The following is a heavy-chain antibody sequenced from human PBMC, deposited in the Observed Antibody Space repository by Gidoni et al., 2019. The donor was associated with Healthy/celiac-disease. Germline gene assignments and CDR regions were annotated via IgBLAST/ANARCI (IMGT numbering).Heavy chain of an antibody. CDR3: ATSSSWYDARDY. CDR1: GFTFSSYA. V-gene: IGHV3-23*01. D-gene: IGHD6-13*01. CDR2: ISGSGGST. J-gene: IGHJ4*02. Sequence: EVQLLESGGGLVQPGGSLRLSCAASGFTFSSYAMSWVRQAPGKGLVWVSAISGSGGSTYYADSVKGRFTISRDNSKNTLYLQMNSLRAEDTAVYYCATSSSWYDARDYWGQGTLVTVSS.